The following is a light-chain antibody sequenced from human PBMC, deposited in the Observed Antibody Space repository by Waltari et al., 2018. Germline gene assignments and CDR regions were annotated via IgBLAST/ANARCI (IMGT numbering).Light chain of an antibody. CDR3: ATWDSSLSGV. V-gene: IGLV1-51*02. CDR1: GSNLGNNY. CDR2: ENN. Sequence: QSVLTQPPSVSAAPGQKVTIPCSGSGSNLGNNYVSWYQQLPGTAPKLLIYENNKRPSGIPDRFSASKSGTSATLGITGLQTGDEADYYCATWDSSLSGVFGGGTKLTVL. J-gene: IGLJ3*02.